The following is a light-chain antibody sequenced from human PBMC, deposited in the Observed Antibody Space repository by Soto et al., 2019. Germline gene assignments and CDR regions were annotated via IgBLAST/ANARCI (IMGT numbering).Light chain of an antibody. J-gene: IGLJ2*01. V-gene: IGLV1-40*01. CDR1: SSNIGADYD. CDR2: GNK. Sequence: QSVLTQPPSVSGAPGQRVTISCTGSSSNIGADYDVHWYQRLPGTAPKLIIYGNKNRPSGVPDRFSGSKSGPSASLAITGLQAEDEADYYCQSYDSSLNSVLFGGGTKVTVL. CDR3: QSYDSSLNSVL.